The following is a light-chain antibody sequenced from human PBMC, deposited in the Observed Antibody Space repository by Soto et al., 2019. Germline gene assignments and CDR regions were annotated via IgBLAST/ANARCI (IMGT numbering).Light chain of an antibody. CDR2: DNN. CDR3: GTWDSSLSGGV. CDR1: SSNIGNNY. V-gene: IGLV1-51*01. Sequence: QSVLTQPPSASEAPGQKVTISCSGTSSNIGNNYVSWYQQLPGTAPKLLIYDNNKRPSGIPDRFSGSKSGTSATLGITGLQTGDEADYYCGTWDSSLSGGVFGGGTKLTVL. J-gene: IGLJ3*02.